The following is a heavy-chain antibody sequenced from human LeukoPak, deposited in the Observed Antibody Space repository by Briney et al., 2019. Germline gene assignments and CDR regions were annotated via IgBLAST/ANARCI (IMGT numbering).Heavy chain of an antibody. CDR3: ARDGYGDYSVFDY. CDR1: GFTFSSYW. Sequence: GGSLRLSCAASGFTFSSYWMSWVRQAPGKGLEWVSSISSSSSYIYYADSVKGRFTISRDNAKNSLYLQMNSLRAEDTAVYYCARDGYGDYSVFDYWGQGTLVTVSS. D-gene: IGHD4-17*01. CDR2: ISSSSSYI. V-gene: IGHV3-21*01. J-gene: IGHJ4*02.